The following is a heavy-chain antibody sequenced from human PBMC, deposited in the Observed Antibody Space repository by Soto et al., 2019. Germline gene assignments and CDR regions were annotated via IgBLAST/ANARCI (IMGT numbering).Heavy chain of an antibody. CDR1: GFTFSSYS. J-gene: IGHJ4*02. Sequence: EVQLVESGGGLVKPGGSLRLSCAASGFTFSSYSMNWVRQAPGKGLEWVSSISSSSSYIYYADSVKGRFTISRDNAKNAVYLQMSSLRSGDTAVYDCAGDRGSGGSCYPSIDCWGQGTLVTVGS. D-gene: IGHD2-15*01. V-gene: IGHV3-21*01. CDR2: ISSSSSYI. CDR3: AGDRGSGGSCYPSIDC.